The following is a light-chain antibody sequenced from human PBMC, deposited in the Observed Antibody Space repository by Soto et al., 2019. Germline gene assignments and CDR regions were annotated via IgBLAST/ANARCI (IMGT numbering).Light chain of an antibody. CDR2: DVS. CDR3: VSYTTSASYV. V-gene: IGLV2-14*01. CDR1: SSDVGGFIF. Sequence: QSVLTQPASVSGSPGQSITISCTGTSSDVGGFIFVSWYQQHPGRAPKLLIYDVSNRPSGVSTRFSGAKSGNTAYLTISGLQADDDADYYCVSYTTSASYVFGTGTKLTVL. J-gene: IGLJ1*01.